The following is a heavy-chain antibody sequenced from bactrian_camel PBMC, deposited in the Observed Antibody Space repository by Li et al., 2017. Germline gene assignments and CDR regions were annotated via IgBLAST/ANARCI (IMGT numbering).Heavy chain of an antibody. CDR1: GYTYT. CDR2: IADDGGIT. CDR3: AARRRGSCLLDWTLYEN. D-gene: IGHD2*01. V-gene: IGHV3S42*01. J-gene: IGHJ4*01. Sequence: VQLVESGGGLVQSGGSLSLSCAASGYTYTMAWFRQAPGQEREGVATIADDGGITSYADSVKGRFTISQDSAKNTLYLQMNSLKPEDTATYYCAARRRGSCLLDWTLYENWGQGTQVTVS.